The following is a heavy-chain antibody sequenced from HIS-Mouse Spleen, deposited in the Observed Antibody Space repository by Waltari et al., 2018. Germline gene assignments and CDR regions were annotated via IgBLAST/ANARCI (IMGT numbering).Heavy chain of an antibody. CDR1: GGSISSSSYY. Sequence: QLQLQESGPGLVKPSETLSLTSTVSGGSISSSSYYQGWIRQPPGKGLEWIGSIYYSGSTYYNPSLKSRVTISVDTSKNQFSLKLSSVTAADTAVYYCAREIPYSSSWYDWYFDLWGRGTLVTVSS. J-gene: IGHJ2*01. V-gene: IGHV4-39*07. D-gene: IGHD6-13*01. CDR3: AREIPYSSSWYDWYFDL. CDR2: IYYSGST.